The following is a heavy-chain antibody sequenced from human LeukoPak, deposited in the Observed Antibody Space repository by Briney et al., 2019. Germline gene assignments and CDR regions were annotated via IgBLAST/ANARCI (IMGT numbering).Heavy chain of an antibody. V-gene: IGHV3-30*04. J-gene: IGHJ3*02. CDR1: GFTFSSYA. CDR3: ARGGYYDIGGVDAFDI. Sequence: GGSLRLSCAASGFTFSSYAMHWVRQAPGKGLEWVAVISYEGSNKHYADSVKGRFTISRDNSKNTLYLQMNSLRAEDTAVYYCARGGYYDIGGVDAFDIWGQGRMVDVPS. CDR2: ISYEGSNK. D-gene: IGHD3-22*01.